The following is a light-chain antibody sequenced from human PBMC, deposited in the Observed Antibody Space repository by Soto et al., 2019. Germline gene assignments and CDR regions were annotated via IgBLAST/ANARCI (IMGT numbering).Light chain of an antibody. V-gene: IGLV2-14*01. CDR2: EVN. Sequence: QSALTQPASVSGSPGQSITISCTGTSSDVGGYNYVYWYQQHPGKAPKLMIYEVNNRPSGVSNRFSGSKSGNTASLTISGLQAEDEADYYCQSYDSSLSGSVFGTGIKLTVL. CDR1: SSDVGGYNY. CDR3: QSYDSSLSGSV. J-gene: IGLJ1*01.